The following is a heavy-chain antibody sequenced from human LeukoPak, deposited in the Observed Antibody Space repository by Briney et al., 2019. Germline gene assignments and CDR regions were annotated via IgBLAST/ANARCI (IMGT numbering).Heavy chain of an antibody. CDR2: IYYSGST. V-gene: IGHV4-39*07. CDR1: GGSISSSSYY. CDR3: AREGVVPAAIRGNWFDP. D-gene: IGHD2-2*02. J-gene: IGHJ5*02. Sequence: SETLSLTCTVSGGSISSSSYYWGWIRQPPGKGLEWIGSIYYSGSTYYNPSLKSRVTISVDTSKNQFSLKLSSVTAADTAVYYCAREGVVPAAIRGNWFDPWGQGTLVTASS.